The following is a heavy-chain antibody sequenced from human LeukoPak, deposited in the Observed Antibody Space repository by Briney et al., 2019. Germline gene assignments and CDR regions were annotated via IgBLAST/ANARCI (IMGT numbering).Heavy chain of an antibody. V-gene: IGHV1-8*01. D-gene: IGHD3-10*01. J-gene: IGHJ6*02. Sequence: EASVKVSCKASGYTFTSYDINWVRQATGQGLEWMGWMNPNSGNTGYAQKFQGRVTMTRNTSIGTAYMELSSLRSEDTAVYYCARSPYYYGSGPAGYYYYYYGMDVWGQGTTVTVSS. CDR3: ARSPYYYGSGPAGYYYYYYGMDV. CDR1: GYTFTSYD. CDR2: MNPNSGNT.